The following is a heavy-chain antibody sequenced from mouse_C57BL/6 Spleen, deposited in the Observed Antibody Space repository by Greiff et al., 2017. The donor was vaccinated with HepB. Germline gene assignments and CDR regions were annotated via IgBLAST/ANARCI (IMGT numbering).Heavy chain of an antibody. J-gene: IGHJ4*01. V-gene: IGHV1-59*01. CDR2: IDPSDSYT. Sequence: QLQESGAELVRPGTSVKLSCKASGYTFTSYWMHWVKQRPGQGLEWIGVIDPSDSYTNYNQKFKGKATLTVDTSSSTAYMQLSSLTSEDSAVYYCARSSITTVVATPSMDYWGQGTSVTVSS. CDR3: ARSSITTVVATPSMDY. D-gene: IGHD1-1*01. CDR1: GYTFTSYW.